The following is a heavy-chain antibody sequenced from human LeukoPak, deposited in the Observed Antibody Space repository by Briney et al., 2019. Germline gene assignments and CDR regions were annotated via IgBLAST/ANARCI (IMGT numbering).Heavy chain of an antibody. J-gene: IGHJ5*02. CDR2: IKQDGSEE. Sequence: PGGSLRLSCEASGFTFNNYWMSWLRQTPGKGLEGVANIKQDGSEEYYLDSVKGRFSVSRDNGKDSLYLQMNSLRAEDTAIYYCARSYISPNWFDPWGQGTLVTVSS. D-gene: IGHD3-16*01. CDR1: GFTFNNYW. V-gene: IGHV3-7*01. CDR3: ARSYISPNWFDP.